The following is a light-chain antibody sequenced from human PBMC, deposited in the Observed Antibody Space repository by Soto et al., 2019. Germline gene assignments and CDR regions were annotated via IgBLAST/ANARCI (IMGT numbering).Light chain of an antibody. Sequence: IVLTQSPGTLSLSPWERATLSCRASQSVSNNYLAWYQQKPGQAPRLLIYGASNRATGIPDRFSGSGSGTDFTLTISRLEPEDFAVYYCQQYGSSPGTFGQGTKVDIK. CDR1: QSVSNNY. J-gene: IGKJ1*01. CDR2: GAS. V-gene: IGKV3-20*01. CDR3: QQYGSSPGT.